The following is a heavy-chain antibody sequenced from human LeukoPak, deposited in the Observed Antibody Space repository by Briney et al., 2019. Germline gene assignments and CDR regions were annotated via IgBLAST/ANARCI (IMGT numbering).Heavy chain of an antibody. CDR2: LFHSGTT. CDR3: ARQGYGRSSFFDH. CDR1: GDSVSTNLYY. Sequence: PSETLSLTCTVSGDSVSTNLYYWGWIRQPPGKGLEWIGNLFHSGTTYYNPSLKSRVSISVGTSKNQFSLKLNSVTAADTAVYYCARQGYGRSSFFDHWGQGTLVTVSS. J-gene: IGHJ4*02. V-gene: IGHV4-39*01. D-gene: IGHD6-6*01.